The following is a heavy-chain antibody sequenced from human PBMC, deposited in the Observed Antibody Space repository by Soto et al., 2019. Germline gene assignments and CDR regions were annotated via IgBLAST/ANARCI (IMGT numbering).Heavy chain of an antibody. CDR1: GFTFSSYS. CDR2: ISSSSSYI. J-gene: IGHJ3*02. CDR3: ARVAVATDAFDI. Sequence: ESGGGLVKPGGSLRLSCAASGFTFSSYSMNWVRQAPGKGLEWVSSISSSSSYIYYADSVKGRFTISRDNAKNSLYLQMNSLRAEDTAVYYCARVAVATDAFDIWGQGTMVTVSS. D-gene: IGHD6-19*01. V-gene: IGHV3-21*01.